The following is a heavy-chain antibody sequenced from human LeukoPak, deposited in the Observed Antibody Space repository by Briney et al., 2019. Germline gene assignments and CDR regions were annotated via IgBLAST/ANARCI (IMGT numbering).Heavy chain of an antibody. CDR3: TTYYYDSSGSKP. CDR2: IKSKTDGGTT. CDR1: GFTFSDAW. J-gene: IGHJ5*02. Sequence: KTGGSLRLSCAASGFTFSDAWMDWVRQAPGKGLEWVGRIKSKTDGGTTDYAAPVKGRFAISRDDSENTLYLQMNSLKTEDAAVYYCTTYYYDSSGSKPWGQGTLVTVSS. V-gene: IGHV3-15*01. D-gene: IGHD3-22*01.